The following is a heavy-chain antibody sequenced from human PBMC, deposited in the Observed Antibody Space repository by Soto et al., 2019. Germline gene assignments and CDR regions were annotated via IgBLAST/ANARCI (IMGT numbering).Heavy chain of an antibody. V-gene: IGHV3-30-3*01. D-gene: IGHD2-15*01. CDR2: ISYDGSNK. CDR3: ARDTLLYCSGGSCDGMDV. J-gene: IGHJ6*02. CDR1: GFTFSSYA. Sequence: QVQLVESGGGVVQPERSLRLSCAASGFTFSSYAMHWVRQAPGKGLEWVAVISYDGSNKYYADSVKGRFTISRDNSKNTLYLQMNSLRAEDTAVYYCARDTLLYCSGGSCDGMDVWGQVTTVTVSS.